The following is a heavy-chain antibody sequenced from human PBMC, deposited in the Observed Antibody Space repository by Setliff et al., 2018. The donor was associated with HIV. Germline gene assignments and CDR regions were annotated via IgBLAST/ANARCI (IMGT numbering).Heavy chain of an antibody. CDR1: GILFDSYA. V-gene: IGHV3-9*01. J-gene: IGHJ6*04. D-gene: IGHD6-19*01. CDR3: VKGGAVGGTLYHHMHL. Sequence: PGGSLRLSCIGPGILFDSYAMHWVRRAPGKGLEWVSSISWKSTIVAYADFAKGRFNISRDNAKPSLFLHMSSLKIEDTALYYCVKGGAVGGTLYHHMHLWGKGTTVTVSS. CDR2: ISWKSTIV.